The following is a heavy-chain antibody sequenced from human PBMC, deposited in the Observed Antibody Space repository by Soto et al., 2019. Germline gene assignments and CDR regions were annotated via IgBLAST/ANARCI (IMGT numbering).Heavy chain of an antibody. CDR1: GGSVSSGSYY. CDR3: ARSYYDILTGYYNNWFDP. J-gene: IGHJ5*02. CDR2: IYYSGST. D-gene: IGHD3-9*01. Sequence: PSETMSLTCTVSGGSVSSGSYYWSWIRQPPGKGLEWIGYIYYSGSTNYNPSLKSRVTISVDTSKNQFSLKLSSVTAADTAVYYCARSYYDILTGYYNNWFDPWGQGTLVTVSS. V-gene: IGHV4-61*01.